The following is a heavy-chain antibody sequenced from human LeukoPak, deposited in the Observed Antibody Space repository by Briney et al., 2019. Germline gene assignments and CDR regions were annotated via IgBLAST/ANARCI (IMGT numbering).Heavy chain of an antibody. CDR2: IYYSGST. CDR1: GGSMSGYF. J-gene: IGHJ1*01. D-gene: IGHD6-13*01. V-gene: IGHV4-59*01. Sequence: PSETLSLTCTVSGGSMSGYFWSWIRQPPGKGLEWIGYIYYSGSTNYNTSLKSRVTISVDTSKNQFSLKLSSVTAADTAVYYCARSITSSWYGDFQHWGQGALVTVSS. CDR3: ARSITSSWYGDFQH.